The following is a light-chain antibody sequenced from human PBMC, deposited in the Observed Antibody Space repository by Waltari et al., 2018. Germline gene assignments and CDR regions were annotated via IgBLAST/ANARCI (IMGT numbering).Light chain of an antibody. J-gene: IGKJ3*01. CDR1: QGISSY. CDR3: QQYYIPPFT. CDR2: AAS. V-gene: IGKV1-39*01. Sequence: DIQMTQSPPSLSASVGDRVTITCRASQGISSYLSWYQQKPGKAPNLLIYAASSLQSGVPSRFSGSGSGTDFTLTISSLQAEDVAVYYCQQYYIPPFTFGPGTKVDI.